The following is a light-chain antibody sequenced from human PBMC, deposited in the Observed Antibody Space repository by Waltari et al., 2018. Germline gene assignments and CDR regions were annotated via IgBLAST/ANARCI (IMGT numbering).Light chain of an antibody. CDR1: QSILYRSSNRNA. CDR2: WAA. V-gene: IGKV4-1*01. J-gene: IGKJ4*01. Sequence: VSLGERATINCKSSQSILYRSSNRNALAWYQQKPGQPPKLLFFWAATRESGAPDRFSVSGSGTDFTLTISSLQAEDVAVYYCQQYYNAPLTFGGGTKVEIK. CDR3: QQYYNAPLT.